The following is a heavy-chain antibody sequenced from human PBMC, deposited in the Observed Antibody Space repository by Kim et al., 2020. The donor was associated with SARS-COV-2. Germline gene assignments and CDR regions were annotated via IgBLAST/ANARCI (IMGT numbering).Heavy chain of an antibody. CDR3: AGEYGGSNWFDP. D-gene: IGHD5-12*01. V-gene: IGHV4-59*01. Sequence: SETLSLTCTVSGGSISSYYWSWIRQPPGKGLEWIGYIYYSGSTNYNPSLKSRVTISVDTSKNQFSLKLSSVTAADTAVYYCAGEYGGSNWFDPWGQGTLVTVSS. CDR1: GGSISSYY. J-gene: IGHJ5*02. CDR2: IYYSGST.